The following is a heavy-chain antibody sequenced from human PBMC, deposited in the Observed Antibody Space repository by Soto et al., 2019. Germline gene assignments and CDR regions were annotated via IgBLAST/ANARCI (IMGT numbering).Heavy chain of an antibody. CDR3: ARFEQRVLH. Sequence: QVQLVQSGAEVKKPGSSVKVSCKASGGTFSNFAISWVRQAPGQGLEWMGGFIPTFGTLNYAQRFQGRLTISADESTSTAYMELSRLRSEDTAVYYCARFEQRVLHWGQGTLVTVSS. D-gene: IGHD6-25*01. CDR1: GGTFSNFA. V-gene: IGHV1-69*01. J-gene: IGHJ1*01. CDR2: FIPTFGTL.